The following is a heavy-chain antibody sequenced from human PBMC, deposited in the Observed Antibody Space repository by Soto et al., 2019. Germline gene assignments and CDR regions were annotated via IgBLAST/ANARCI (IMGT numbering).Heavy chain of an antibody. Sequence: GGSLRLSCAASGFRFSNYCMHWVRQAPGKGLEWVAVISSDGGDKYYADSVKGRFTISRDNSKNTLYLQMNSLRPEDTAMFYCAIRGYQYAFDIWGQGTMVTVSS. CDR3: AIRGYQYAFDI. CDR2: ISSDGGDK. V-gene: IGHV3-30*03. D-gene: IGHD2-2*01. J-gene: IGHJ3*02. CDR1: GFRFSNYC.